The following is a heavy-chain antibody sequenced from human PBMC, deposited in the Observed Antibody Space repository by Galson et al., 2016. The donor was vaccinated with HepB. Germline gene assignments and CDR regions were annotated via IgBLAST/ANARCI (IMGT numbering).Heavy chain of an antibody. D-gene: IGHD3-3*02. V-gene: IGHV4-39*01. CDR2: IYSSGRT. Sequence: SETLSLTCSVAGGSISSNTHYWGWIRQPPGKGLEWIATIYSSGRTYYNSSLKSRVTISVDTSKNQFSLPLRYLTAADTAVFYCMSRSINLRFWSGSPVPDYWGQGTLVTVSS. J-gene: IGHJ4*02. CDR3: MSRSINLRFWSGSPVPDY. CDR1: GGSISSNTHY.